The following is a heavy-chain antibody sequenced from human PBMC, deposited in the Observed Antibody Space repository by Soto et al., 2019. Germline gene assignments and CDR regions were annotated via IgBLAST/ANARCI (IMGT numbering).Heavy chain of an antibody. Sequence: GASVKVSCKASGYTFTSYGISWVRQAPGQGLEWMGWITAYDGNTDYAQKFQGRVTMTTDTSTSTAYMELRSLRSDDTAVYYCACNSGSYSRPHYWGQGTLVTVSS. J-gene: IGHJ4*02. D-gene: IGHD1-26*01. CDR2: ITAYDGNT. CDR3: ACNSGSYSRPHY. CDR1: GYTFTSYG. V-gene: IGHV1-18*01.